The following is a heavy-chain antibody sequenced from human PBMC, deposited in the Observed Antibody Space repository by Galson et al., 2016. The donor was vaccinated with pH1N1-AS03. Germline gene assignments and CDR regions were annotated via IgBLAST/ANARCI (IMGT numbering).Heavy chain of an antibody. Sequence: LRLSCAASGFTFHDYAMHWVRQAPGKGPAWVSGIAWNSGITGYGDSVKELFTTSRDNSKNTLNLQLTRLQSEDTAVYYCARMAAAGDWGQGNRVTVSS. CDR3: ARMAAAGD. J-gene: IGHJ4*02. CDR1: GFTFHDYA. CDR2: IAWNSGIT. D-gene: IGHD6-13*01. V-gene: IGHV3-9*01.